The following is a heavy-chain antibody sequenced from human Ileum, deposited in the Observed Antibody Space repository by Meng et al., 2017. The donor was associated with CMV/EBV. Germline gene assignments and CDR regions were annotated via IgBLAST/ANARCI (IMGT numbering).Heavy chain of an antibody. V-gene: IGHV3-48*01. Sequence: GESLKISCGASGFTFGSYSMSWVRQAPGKGLEWVSYIGSGGNTIYYADSVKGRFTISRDNSKNTLSLQMNSLRGEDTAVYYCANRPSSEVVPAVIGDYWGQGTLVTVSS. J-gene: IGHJ4*02. CDR3: ANRPSSEVVPAVIGDY. CDR2: IGSGGNTI. D-gene: IGHD2-2*02. CDR1: GFTFGSYS.